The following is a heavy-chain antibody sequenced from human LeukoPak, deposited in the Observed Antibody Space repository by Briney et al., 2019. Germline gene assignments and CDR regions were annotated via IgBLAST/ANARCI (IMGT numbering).Heavy chain of an antibody. D-gene: IGHD3-10*01. CDR3: ASSITMVRGEGVDY. J-gene: IGHJ4*02. CDR1: GYSISSGYY. Sequence: PSETLSLTCTVSGYSISSGYYWGWIRQPPGKGLEWIGSIYHSGSTYYNPSLKSRVTISVDTSKNQFSLKLSSVTAADTAVYYCASSITMVRGEGVDYWGQGTLVTVSS. V-gene: IGHV4-38-2*02. CDR2: IYHSGST.